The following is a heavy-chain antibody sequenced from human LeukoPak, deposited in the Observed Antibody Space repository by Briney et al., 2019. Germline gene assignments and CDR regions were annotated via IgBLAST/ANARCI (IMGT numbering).Heavy chain of an antibody. CDR1: GFTFSSYE. D-gene: IGHD1-14*01. J-gene: IGHJ3*02. V-gene: IGHV3-48*03. Sequence: GGSLRLSCAASGFTFSSYEMNWVRQAPGKGLEWVSYISSSGSTTYYADSVKGRFTISRDDAKNSVYLQMNSLRAEDTAVYYCARDRREADAFDIWGQGTMVTVSS. CDR2: ISSSGSTT. CDR3: ARDRREADAFDI.